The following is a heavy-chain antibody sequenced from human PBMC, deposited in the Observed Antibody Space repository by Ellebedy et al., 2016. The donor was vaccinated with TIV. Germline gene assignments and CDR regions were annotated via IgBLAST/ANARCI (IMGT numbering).Heavy chain of an antibody. CDR3: AKGRSGTYIHHAFDY. Sequence: PGGSLRLSCAASGFTFSNFAKTWLRQAPGKGLEWVSGFGVSGDTTYYADSVKGRFTISRDNSRDTLYLQMNSLRADDTAICYCAKGRSGTYIHHAFDYWGQGTLVTVSS. CDR1: GFTFSNFA. D-gene: IGHD3-10*01. CDR2: FGVSGDTT. J-gene: IGHJ4*02. V-gene: IGHV3-23*01.